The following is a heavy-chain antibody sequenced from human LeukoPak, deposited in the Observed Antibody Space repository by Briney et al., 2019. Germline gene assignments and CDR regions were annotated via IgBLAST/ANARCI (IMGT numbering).Heavy chain of an antibody. D-gene: IGHD2-15*01. Sequence: NSSETLSLTCTVSGGSISSSSYYWGWIRQPPGKGLEWIGSIYYSGSTYYNPSLKSRVTISVDTSKNQFSLKLSSVTAADTAVYYCARRYCSGGSCYSDNGFDPWGQGTLVSVSS. CDR3: ARRYCSGGSCYSDNGFDP. V-gene: IGHV4-39*01. CDR2: IYYSGST. CDR1: GGSISSSSYY. J-gene: IGHJ5*02.